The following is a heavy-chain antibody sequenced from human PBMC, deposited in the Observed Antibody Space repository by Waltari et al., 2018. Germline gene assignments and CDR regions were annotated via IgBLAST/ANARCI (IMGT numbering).Heavy chain of an antibody. D-gene: IGHD3-9*01. J-gene: IGHJ4*02. CDR3: ARDALLRYFEAATFYYFDY. Sequence: QVQLVQSGAEVKKPGASVKVSCKASGYTFTGYSMHWVRQAPGQGLEWMGWINPNSGGTNYAQKFQGRVTMTRDTSISTAYMELSRLRSDDTAVYYCARDALLRYFEAATFYYFDYWGQGTLVTVSS. V-gene: IGHV1-2*02. CDR2: INPNSGGT. CDR1: GYTFTGYS.